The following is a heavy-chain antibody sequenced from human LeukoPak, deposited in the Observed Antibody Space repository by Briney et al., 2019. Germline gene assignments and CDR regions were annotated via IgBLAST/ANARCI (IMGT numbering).Heavy chain of an antibody. CDR1: GFTFSTYW. V-gene: IGHV3-7*01. CDR2: IKQDGSAK. CDR3: ARCPYDSTGYYSVPSHLDY. Sequence: GGSLILSCAASGFTFSTYWMTWVRQAPGKGLEWVANIKQDGSAKYYVDSLRGRFSISRDNVKNSLFLQMNSLSAEDTAVYYCARCPYDSTGYYSVPSHLDYWGQGTLVTVSS. J-gene: IGHJ4*02. D-gene: IGHD3-22*01.